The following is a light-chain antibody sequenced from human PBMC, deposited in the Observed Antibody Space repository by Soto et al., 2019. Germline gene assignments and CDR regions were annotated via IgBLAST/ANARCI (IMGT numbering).Light chain of an antibody. J-gene: IGKJ4*01. CDR3: QQYNNLPRT. CDR2: GAS. Sequence: ETVMTQSPATLSVSPGEGATLSCRASQSVISNLVWYQHKPGQAPRLLIYGASTRATDIPARFSGSGSGTEFTLTISSLQSEDYAVYYCQQYNNLPRTFGGGTKVDIK. CDR1: QSVISN. V-gene: IGKV3-15*01.